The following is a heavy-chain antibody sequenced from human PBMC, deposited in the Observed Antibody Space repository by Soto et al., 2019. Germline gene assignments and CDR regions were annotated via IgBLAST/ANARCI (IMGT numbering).Heavy chain of an antibody. Sequence: QVQLVQSGAEVKKPGSSVKVSCKASGGTFSSYAISWVRQAPGQGLEWMGGIIPIFGTANYAQKFQGRVTITADESTSTAYMELSSLRSEDTAVYYCARVAQQLGDYYYYYGMDVWGQGTTVTVSS. CDR3: ARVAQQLGDYYYYYGMDV. D-gene: IGHD6-13*01. CDR1: GGTFSSYA. V-gene: IGHV1-69*01. J-gene: IGHJ6*02. CDR2: IIPIFGTA.